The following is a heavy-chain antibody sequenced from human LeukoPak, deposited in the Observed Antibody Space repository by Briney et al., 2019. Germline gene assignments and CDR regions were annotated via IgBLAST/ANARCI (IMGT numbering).Heavy chain of an antibody. CDR2: IKQDGSEK. CDR1: GFTFSSYW. CDR3: ARGISSSSGPYYYYYGMDV. J-gene: IGHJ6*02. Sequence: PGGSLRLSCAASGFTFSSYWMSWVRQAPGTGLEWVANIKQDGSEKYYVDSVKGRFTISRDNTKNSLYLQMNSLRAEDTAVYYCARGISSSSGPYYYYYGMDVWGQGTTVTVSS. V-gene: IGHV3-7*01. D-gene: IGHD6-6*01.